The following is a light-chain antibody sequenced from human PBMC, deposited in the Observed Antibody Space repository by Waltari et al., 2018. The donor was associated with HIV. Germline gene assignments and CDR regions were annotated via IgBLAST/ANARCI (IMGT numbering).Light chain of an antibody. CDR3: LQSRSTPLT. CDR1: QTVSGF. J-gene: IGKJ3*01. Sequence: DIRVTQSPLSLSASVGDKVSITCRTSQTVSGFLQWFQQKPGNAPKLLISGASSLQNGVPSRFSGSGSGTDFTLTISSLQPDDFATYYCLQSRSTPLTCGPGTKVEI. V-gene: IGKV1-39*01. CDR2: GAS.